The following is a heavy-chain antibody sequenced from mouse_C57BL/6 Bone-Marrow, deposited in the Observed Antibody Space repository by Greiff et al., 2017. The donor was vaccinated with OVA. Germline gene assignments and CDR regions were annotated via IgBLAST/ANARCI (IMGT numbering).Heavy chain of an antibody. CDR1: GYTFTSYW. Sequence: VKLQQPGAELVKPGASVKLSCKASGYTFTSYWMHWVKQRPGRGLEWIGRIDPNSGGTKYNEKFKSKATLTVDKPSSTAYMPLSSLTSEDSAVYYCARWGEWFAYWGQGTLVTVSA. CDR2: IDPNSGGT. CDR3: ARWGEWFAY. V-gene: IGHV1-72*01. J-gene: IGHJ3*01.